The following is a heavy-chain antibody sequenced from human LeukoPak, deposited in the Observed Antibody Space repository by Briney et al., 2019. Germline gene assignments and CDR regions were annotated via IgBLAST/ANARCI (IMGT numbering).Heavy chain of an antibody. CDR3: ARVREGSDWTGGCDY. V-gene: IGHV1-18*01. D-gene: IGHD6-19*01. CDR2: ISPYNGNT. J-gene: IGHJ4*02. CDR1: GYTFINYG. Sequence: ASVKVSCKASGYTFINYGITWVRQAPGQGLEWMGWISPYNGNTNYVQNLEGRVTMTTDTSTSTAYMELRSLRSDDTAVYFCARVREGSDWTGGCDYWGRGTLVTVSS.